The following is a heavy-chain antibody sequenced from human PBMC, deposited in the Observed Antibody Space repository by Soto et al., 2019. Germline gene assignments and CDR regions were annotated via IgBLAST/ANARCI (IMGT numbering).Heavy chain of an antibody. V-gene: IGHV1-2*04. Sequence: VKVSCKASGYTFTGYYMHWVRQAPGQGLEWMGWINPNSGGTNYAQKFQGWVTMTRDTSISTAYMELSRLRSDDTAVYYCARSHCSSTSCSNWFDPWGQGTLVTVSS. CDR1: GYTFTGYY. CDR2: INPNSGGT. CDR3: ARSHCSSTSCSNWFDP. J-gene: IGHJ5*02. D-gene: IGHD2-2*01.